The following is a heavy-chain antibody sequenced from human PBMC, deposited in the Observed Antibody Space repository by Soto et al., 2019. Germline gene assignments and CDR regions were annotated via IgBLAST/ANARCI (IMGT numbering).Heavy chain of an antibody. CDR1: GGSICSGGYS. CDR2: IYHSGST. J-gene: IGHJ4*02. V-gene: IGHV4-30-2*01. CDR3: ARAYDSSGYYLGY. Sequence: QLQLQESGSGLVKPSQTLSLTCAVSGGSICSGGYSWSWIRQPPGKGLEWIGYIYHSGSTYYNPSLKSRVTISVDRSKNQFSLKLSSVTAADTAVYYCARAYDSSGYYLGYWGQGTLVTVSS. D-gene: IGHD3-22*01.